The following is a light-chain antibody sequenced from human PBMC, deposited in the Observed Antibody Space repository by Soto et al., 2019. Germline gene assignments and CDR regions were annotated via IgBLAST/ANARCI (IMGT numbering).Light chain of an antibody. CDR2: VPS. CDR3: QQRSSCPRA. CDR1: QNIDTY. Sequence: DIVLTQSPATLSLSLGERASLSCRTSQNIDTYLVWYQQTPCQPQRLPIYVPSKRATGVPDRFSGSGSGPDFPLTICSLAPEDCALYYCQQRSSCPRALGGGTKVEI. V-gene: IGKV3-11*01. J-gene: IGKJ4*01.